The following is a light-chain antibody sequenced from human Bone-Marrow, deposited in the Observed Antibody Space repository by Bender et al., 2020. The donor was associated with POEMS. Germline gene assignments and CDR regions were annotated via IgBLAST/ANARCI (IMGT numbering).Light chain of an antibody. CDR3: MIWHSSAVV. Sequence: QAVLTQPSSLSASPGTSASLTCTLRSGLNVATYRIYWYQQKPGSPPQFLLRYKSDSEKQQGSGVPSRFSGSKDASANAGILLISGLQSEDEADYYCMIWHSSAVVFGGGTKVTVL. V-gene: IGLV5-45*02. CDR1: SGLNVATYR. CDR2: YKSDSEK. J-gene: IGLJ2*01.